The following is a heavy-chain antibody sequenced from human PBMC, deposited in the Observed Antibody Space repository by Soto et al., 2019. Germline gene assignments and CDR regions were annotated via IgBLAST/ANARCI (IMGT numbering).Heavy chain of an antibody. CDR1: GYTFTSLD. Sequence: QVQLLQSGAEVKNPGASVKVSCKASGYTFTSLDINWMRQAPGQGLEWMGWLSPKKGNTGYAQKFQDRVTITWNIATSTAYTDLSSLTSEDTAVYYCARGVAAGVDFWGQGTLVTVSS. J-gene: IGHJ4*02. D-gene: IGHD2-15*01. CDR2: LSPKKGNT. V-gene: IGHV1-8*01. CDR3: ARGVAAGVDF.